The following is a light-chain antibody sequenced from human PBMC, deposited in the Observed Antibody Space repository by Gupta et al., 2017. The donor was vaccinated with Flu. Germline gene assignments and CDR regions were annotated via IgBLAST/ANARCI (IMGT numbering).Light chain of an antibody. CDR1: KPNPGAGFD. CDR2: DSK. J-gene: IGLJ1*01. Sequence: HYVRANPPSVSGAAGQRVPISCTGTKPNPGAGFDVHWYQHLPGTAPQLLIYDSKNRRSGVPDRFSGSKSAASASLAIPGLQAEDEADYYCQSYDSSLNGYVFGTGTKVTVL. V-gene: IGLV1-40*01. CDR3: QSYDSSLNGYV.